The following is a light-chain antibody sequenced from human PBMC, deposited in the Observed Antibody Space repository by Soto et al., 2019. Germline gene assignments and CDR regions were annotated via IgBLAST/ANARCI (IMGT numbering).Light chain of an antibody. CDR2: TAS. CDR1: QSVAKNY. V-gene: IGKV3-20*01. J-gene: IGKJ2*01. CDR3: QQYATSPLT. Sequence: EIVLTQSPGTLSLSPGERVTLSCRASQSVAKNYLAWYQQKPGQAPRLLIHTASSWATGIPDRFSGSGSETDFTLTITRLEPEDFAVYYCQQYATSPLTFGQKTKVEIK.